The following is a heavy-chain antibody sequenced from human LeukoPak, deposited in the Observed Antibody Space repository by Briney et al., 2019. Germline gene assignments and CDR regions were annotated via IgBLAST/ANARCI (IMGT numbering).Heavy chain of an antibody. CDR3: ARYDYGRSGFDY. CDR1: GFTVSTNY. CDR2: IYSGGTT. Sequence: GGSLRLSCAASGFTVSTNYMTWVRQAPGKGLEWVSVIYSGGTTYYADSVKGRFSISRDNSKNTLYLQMNSLRAEDTAVYYCARYDYGRSGFDYWGQGTLVTISS. J-gene: IGHJ4*02. V-gene: IGHV3-66*01. D-gene: IGHD5-12*01.